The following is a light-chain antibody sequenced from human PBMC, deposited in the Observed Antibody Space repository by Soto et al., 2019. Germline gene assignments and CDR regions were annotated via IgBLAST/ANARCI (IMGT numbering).Light chain of an antibody. V-gene: IGKV3-20*01. CDR3: QQYGSSPLT. CDR2: GAS. CDR1: QSLSSSY. Sequence: EIVLTQSPGTLSLSPGERATLSCRASQSLSSSYLAWYQQKPGQAPRLLIYGASSRATGIPDRFSGSGSGTDFTLTISRLEPEDFALYYCQQYGSSPLTFGQGTKLEIK. J-gene: IGKJ2*01.